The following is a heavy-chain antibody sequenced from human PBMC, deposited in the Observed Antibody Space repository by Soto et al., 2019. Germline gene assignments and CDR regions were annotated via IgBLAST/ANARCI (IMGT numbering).Heavy chain of an antibody. CDR2: ISYDGSNR. CDR1: GFTFSSYG. J-gene: IGHJ4*02. V-gene: IGHV3-30*03. CDR3: ASTWSGYYYFDS. D-gene: IGHD3-3*01. Sequence: QVQLVESGGGVVQPGGSLRLSCAASGFTFSSYGMHWVRQAPGKGLEWVAVISYDGSNRYYGDSVKGRFTIPRDNSKNTVYLQMNSLRVEDTAVYYCASTWSGYYYFDSWGQGTLVTVSS.